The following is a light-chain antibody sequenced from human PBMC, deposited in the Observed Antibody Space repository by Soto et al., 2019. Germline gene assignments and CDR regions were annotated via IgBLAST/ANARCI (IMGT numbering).Light chain of an antibody. CDR1: SSNIGAGYD. CDR3: QSYDSSLSGVV. V-gene: IGLV1-40*01. CDR2: GNS. J-gene: IGLJ2*01. Sequence: QSVLTQPPSVSGAPGQRVTISCTGSSSNIGAGYDIHWYQQLPETAPKLLIFGNSNRPSGVPDRFSGSKSGTSASLAITGLQAEDEADYYCQSYDSSLSGVVFGVGTKLTVL.